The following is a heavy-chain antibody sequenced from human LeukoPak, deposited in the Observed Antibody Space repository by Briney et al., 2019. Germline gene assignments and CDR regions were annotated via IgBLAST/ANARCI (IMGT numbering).Heavy chain of an antibody. CDR2: FDPEDGET. V-gene: IGHV1-24*01. CDR3: ATVKGYSYAYYYYYYGMDV. D-gene: IGHD5-18*01. J-gene: IGHJ6*02. CDR1: GYTLTELS. Sequence: ASVKVSCKVSGYTLTELSMHWVRQAPGKGLEWMGGFDPEDGETIYAQKFQGRVTMTEDTSTDTAYMELSSLRSEGTAVYYCATVKGYSYAYYYYYYGMDVWGQGTTVTVSS.